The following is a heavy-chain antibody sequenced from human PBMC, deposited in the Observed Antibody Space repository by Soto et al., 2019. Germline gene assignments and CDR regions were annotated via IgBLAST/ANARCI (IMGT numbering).Heavy chain of an antibody. Sequence: QVTLKESGPVLGKPPETLTLTCTVAGFSLSNARMGVSWIRQPPGKALEWLAHIFSNDEKSYSTSLKSRLTVSKYTSNRQGVLTITIMDPVDTATCYCARNYGSGRYDYWGQGTLVTVSS. CDR2: IFSNDEK. D-gene: IGHD3-10*01. V-gene: IGHV2-26*01. CDR1: GFSLSNARMG. CDR3: ARNYGSGRYDY. J-gene: IGHJ4*02.